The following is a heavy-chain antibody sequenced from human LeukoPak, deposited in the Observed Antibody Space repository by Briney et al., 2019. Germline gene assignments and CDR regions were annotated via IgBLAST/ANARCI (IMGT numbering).Heavy chain of an antibody. CDR1: RYSFTSYW. CDR3: ARPSPRGRGYSYGYLPDY. V-gene: IGHV5-51*01. J-gene: IGHJ4*02. Sequence: GESLHIPCKGSRYSFTSYWIGWVRHMTGKGLEWMGIIYPGDSDIRYSPSFQGQVTISADKSISTAYLQWSSLKASDTAMYYCARPSPRGRGYSYGYLPDYWGQGTLVTVSS. D-gene: IGHD5-18*01. CDR2: IYPGDSDI.